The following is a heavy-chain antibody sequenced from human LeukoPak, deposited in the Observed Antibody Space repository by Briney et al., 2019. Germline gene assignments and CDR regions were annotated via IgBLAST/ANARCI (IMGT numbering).Heavy chain of an antibody. Sequence: GGSLRLSCAATGFSFTTYWMSWVRQAPGKGLEWVANIKEDGSDKYYVDSVKGRFSISRDNAKNSLYLQMSSLRAEDTAVYYCAKDPGDKAVDRWFDPWGQGTLVTVSS. J-gene: IGHJ5*02. D-gene: IGHD6-19*01. CDR1: GFSFTTYW. CDR3: AKDPGDKAVDRWFDP. V-gene: IGHV3-7*03. CDR2: IKEDGSDK.